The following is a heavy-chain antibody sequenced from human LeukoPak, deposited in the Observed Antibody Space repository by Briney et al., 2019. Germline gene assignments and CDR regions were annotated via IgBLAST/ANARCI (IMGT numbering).Heavy chain of an antibody. J-gene: IGHJ4*02. CDR3: ARRRLLIVAYYFDY. Sequence: SETLSLTCAVYGGSSSGYYWSWIRQPPGKGLEWIGSIYYSGSTYYNPSLKSRVTISVDTSKNQFSLKLSSVTAADTAVYYCARRRLLIVAYYFDYWGQGILVTVSS. D-gene: IGHD3-16*02. V-gene: IGHV4-34*01. CDR2: IYYSGST. CDR1: GGSSSGYY.